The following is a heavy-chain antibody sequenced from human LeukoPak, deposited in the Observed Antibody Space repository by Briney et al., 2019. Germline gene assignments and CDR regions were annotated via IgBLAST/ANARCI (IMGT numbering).Heavy chain of an antibody. CDR3: ARGVRYCTNGVCYNGGLDY. V-gene: IGHV3-23*01. D-gene: IGHD2-8*01. CDR1: GFTFSNHG. CDR2: ISPSGDIK. J-gene: IGHJ4*02. Sequence: GGSLRLSCATSGFTFSNHGMNWVRQAPGKGLEWVSGISPSGDIKYYADSVKGRFTISRDNSKNTVYLEVISLRAEDTAVYYCARGVRYCTNGVCYNGGLDYWGQGTLVTVSS.